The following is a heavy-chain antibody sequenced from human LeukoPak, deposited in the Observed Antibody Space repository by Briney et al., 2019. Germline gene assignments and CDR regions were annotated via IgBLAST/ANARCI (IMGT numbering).Heavy chain of an antibody. Sequence: GGSLRLSCAASGFTVSSNYMSWVRQAPGKGLEWVSVIYSGGSTYYADSVKGRFTISRDNSKNTLYLQMNSLRAEDTAVYYCARDMVRGVFTTRTIDYWGQGTLVTVSS. CDR2: IYSGGST. CDR3: ARDMVRGVFTTRTIDY. V-gene: IGHV3-53*05. CDR1: GFTVSSNY. J-gene: IGHJ4*02. D-gene: IGHD3-10*01.